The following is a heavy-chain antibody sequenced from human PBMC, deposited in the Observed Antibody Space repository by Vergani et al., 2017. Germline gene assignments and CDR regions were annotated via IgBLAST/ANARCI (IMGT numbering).Heavy chain of an antibody. CDR1: GGTFSSYA. D-gene: IGHD3-3*01. Sequence: QVQLVQSGAEVKKPGSSVKVSCKASGGTFSSYAISWVRQAPGQGLEWMGGIIPIFGTANYAQKFQGRVTITADESTSTAYMELSSLRSEDTAVYYCARFVGDVLRFLRYYYMDVWGKGTTVTVSS. J-gene: IGHJ6*03. CDR3: ARFVGDVLRFLRYYYMDV. V-gene: IGHV1-69*01. CDR2: IIPIFGTA.